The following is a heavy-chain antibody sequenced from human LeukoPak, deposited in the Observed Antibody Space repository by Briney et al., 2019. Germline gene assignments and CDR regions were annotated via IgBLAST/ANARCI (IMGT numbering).Heavy chain of an antibody. D-gene: IGHD1-26*01. V-gene: IGHV4-4*08. J-gene: IGHJ3*02. CDR2: ISYTGNT. CDR3: AREGGFHSPAGI. CDR1: GGSISSFY. Sequence: SETLSLTCTVSGGSISSFYWSWVRQSPGKGLEWIGYISYTGNTNYNPSLKSRVTISVDTSKNQFSLKLSSVTAADTAVYYCAREGGFHSPAGIWGQGTMVTVSS.